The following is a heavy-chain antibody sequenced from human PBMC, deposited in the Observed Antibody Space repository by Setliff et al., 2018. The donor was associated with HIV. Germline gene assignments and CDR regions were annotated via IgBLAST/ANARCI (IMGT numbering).Heavy chain of an antibody. CDR3: ARGTAPRRGTNYGGNYPLDY. D-gene: IGHD4-17*01. V-gene: IGHV4-39*01. Sequence: SETLSLTCNVSGGSISSGTYYWGWIRQPPGKGLEWIGNIFYSGSTYYNPSLKSRVTISVDTSKNQFSLKLSSVTAADTAVYFCARGTAPRRGTNYGGNYPLDYWGQGTLVTVSS. J-gene: IGHJ4*02. CDR1: GGSISSGTYY. CDR2: IFYSGST.